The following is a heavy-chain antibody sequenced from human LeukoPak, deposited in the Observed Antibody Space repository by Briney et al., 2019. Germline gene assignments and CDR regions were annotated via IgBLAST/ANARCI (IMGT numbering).Heavy chain of an antibody. V-gene: IGHV4-4*02. J-gene: IGHJ5*02. CDR1: GGSISSSNW. CDR2: IYHSGST. D-gene: IGHD6-19*01. Sequence: PSGTLSLTCAVSGGSISSSNWWSWVRQPPGKGLEWIGEIYHSGSTNYNPSLKSRVTISVDKSKNQFSLKLSSVTAADTAVYYCARGVREAVAGLLFRWFDPWGQGTLVTVSS. CDR3: ARGVREAVAGLLFRWFDP.